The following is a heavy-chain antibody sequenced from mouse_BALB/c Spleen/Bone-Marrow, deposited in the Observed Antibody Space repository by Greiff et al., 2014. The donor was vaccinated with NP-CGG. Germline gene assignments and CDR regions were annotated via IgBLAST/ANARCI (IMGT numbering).Heavy chain of an antibody. D-gene: IGHD2-1*01. J-gene: IGHJ1*01. CDR1: GFSLNDYG. CDR2: IWGGGST. V-gene: IGHV2-6-5*01. Sequence: VMLVESGPGLVAPSQSLSITCTVSGFSLNDYGVSWIRQPPGKGLEWLGVIWGGGSTYYNSALKSRLSISKDNSKSQVFLKMNSLQTDDTAMYYCAKQYGNYDWYFDVWGAETTVTVSS. CDR3: AKQYGNYDWYFDV.